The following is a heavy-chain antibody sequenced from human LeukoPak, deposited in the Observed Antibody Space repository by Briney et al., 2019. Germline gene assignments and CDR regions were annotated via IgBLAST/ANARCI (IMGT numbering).Heavy chain of an antibody. D-gene: IGHD4-17*01. J-gene: IGHJ4*02. V-gene: IGHV3-23*01. Sequence: GGSLRLSCAASGFTFSSYAMHWVRQAPGKGLEWVSAISGSGGSTYYADSVKGRFTISRDNSKNTLYLQMNSLRAEDTAVYYCAKAVLNQDYGDLLDYWGQGTLVTVSS. CDR2: ISGSGGST. CDR1: GFTFSSYA. CDR3: AKAVLNQDYGDLLDY.